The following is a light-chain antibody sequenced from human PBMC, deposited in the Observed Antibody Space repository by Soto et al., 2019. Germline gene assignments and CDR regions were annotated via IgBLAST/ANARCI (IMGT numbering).Light chain of an antibody. J-gene: IGKJ5*01. Sequence: EIQMTQSPSSRSASVGDRVTITCQASHYLGKSLSWSQQKPGRPPELLIHGASRLQSGVPARFSGSGSGTDFTLSINSLQPEDFATYYCQQAYSFPITFGQGTRLEI. V-gene: IGKV1-12*01. CDR1: HYLGKS. CDR3: QQAYSFPIT. CDR2: GAS.